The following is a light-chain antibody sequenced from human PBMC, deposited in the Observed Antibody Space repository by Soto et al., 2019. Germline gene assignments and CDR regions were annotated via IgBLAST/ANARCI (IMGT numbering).Light chain of an antibody. J-gene: IGKJ4*01. CDR1: QSVSSN. Sequence: EIVMTQSPATLSVSPGERATLSCRASQSVSSNLAWYQQKPGQAPRLLIYGTYIRATGIPARFSGSGSGTEFTLTISSLQSEDFAVYYCQQYNNWPPLTFGGGTKVDI. CDR3: QQYNNWPPLT. V-gene: IGKV3D-15*01. CDR2: GTY.